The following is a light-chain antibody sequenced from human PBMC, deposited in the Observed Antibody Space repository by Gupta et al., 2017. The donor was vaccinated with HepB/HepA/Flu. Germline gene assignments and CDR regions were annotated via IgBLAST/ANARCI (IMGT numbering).Light chain of an antibody. CDR2: DVI. J-gene: IGLJ2*01. V-gene: IGLV2-14*01. Sequence: HSALTQPSSVSVSLGQATTISCSGSSSDIHAYKHVPWYQQHPGKAPKLMIYDVINRPSGVPDRFSGSKSGNTATLTISGVQAEDEADYYCSSPTANNPRLFGGGTKLTVL. CDR3: SSPTANNPRL. CDR1: SSDIHAYKH.